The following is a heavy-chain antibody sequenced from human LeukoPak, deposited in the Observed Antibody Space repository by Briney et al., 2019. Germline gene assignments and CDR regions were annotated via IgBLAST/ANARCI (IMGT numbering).Heavy chain of an antibody. CDR1: GGSISSGDYY. CDR2: IYYSGST. V-gene: IGHV4-30-4*01. J-gene: IGHJ4*02. D-gene: IGHD5-18*01. CDR3: ARVGRGYSYGRHRFTFDY. Sequence: SETLSLTCTVSGGSISSGDYYWSWIRQPPGKGLEWIGYIYYSGSTYYNPSLKSRVTISVDTSKNQFSLKLSSATAADTAVYYCARVGRGYSYGRHRFTFDYWGQGTLVTVSS.